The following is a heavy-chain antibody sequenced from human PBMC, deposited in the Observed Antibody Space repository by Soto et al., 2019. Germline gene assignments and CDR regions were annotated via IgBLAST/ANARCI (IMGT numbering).Heavy chain of an antibody. CDR2: IYPGESDT. Sequence: GESLKISCKGSGYSFTSYWIGWVRQMPGKGLEWMGIIYPGESDTRYSPSFQGQVTISADKSISTAYLQWSSLKASDTAMYYCARPPAYCTNGVCYKADSVMDVWGPVTTVTVSS. V-gene: IGHV5-51*01. D-gene: IGHD2-8*01. J-gene: IGHJ6*02. CDR3: ARPPAYCTNGVCYKADSVMDV. CDR1: GYSFTSYW.